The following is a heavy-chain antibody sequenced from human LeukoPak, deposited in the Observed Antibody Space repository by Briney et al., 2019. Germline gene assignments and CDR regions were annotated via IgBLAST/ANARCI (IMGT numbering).Heavy chain of an antibody. CDR1: GYTLTELS. D-gene: IGHD5-12*01. CDR2: FDPEDGET. CDR3: ARLEMATTSFDY. V-gene: IGHV1-24*01. J-gene: IGHJ4*02. Sequence: ASVKVSCKVSGYTLTELSMHWVRQAPGKGLEWMGGFDPEDGETIYAQKFQGRVTMTEDTSTDTAYKELSSLRSEDTAVYYCARLEMATTSFDYWGQGTLVTVSS.